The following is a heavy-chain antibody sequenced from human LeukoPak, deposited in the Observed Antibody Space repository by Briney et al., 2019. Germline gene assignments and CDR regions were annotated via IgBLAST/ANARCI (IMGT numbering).Heavy chain of an antibody. CDR3: ARDGKGQYYDILTGYLLDYYYYMDV. V-gene: IGHV3-48*03. Sequence: GGSLRLSCAASEFIFSSYEMNWVRQAPGKGLEWVSFISSSGSTIYYADSVKGRFTISRDNAQNSLYLQMNSLRAEDTAVYYCARDGKGQYYDILTGYLLDYYYYMDVWGKGTTVTISS. D-gene: IGHD3-9*01. CDR1: EFIFSSYE. CDR2: ISSSGSTI. J-gene: IGHJ6*03.